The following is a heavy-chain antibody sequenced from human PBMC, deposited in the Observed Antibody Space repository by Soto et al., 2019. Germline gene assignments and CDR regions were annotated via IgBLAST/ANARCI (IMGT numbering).Heavy chain of an antibody. CDR1: GFTFSGSA. D-gene: IGHD6-13*01. CDR2: IRSKANSYAT. CDR3: TSTPSSSTAGY. J-gene: IGHJ4*02. Sequence: EVQLVESGGGLVQPGGSLKLSCAASGFTFSGSAMHWVRQASGKGLEWVGRIRSKANSYATAYAASVKGRFTISRDDSKNTAYLQMNSLKTEDTAVYYCTSTPSSSTAGYWGQGTLVTVSS. V-gene: IGHV3-73*01.